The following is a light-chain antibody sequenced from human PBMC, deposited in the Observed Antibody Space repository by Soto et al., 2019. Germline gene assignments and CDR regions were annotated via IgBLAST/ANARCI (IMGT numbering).Light chain of an antibody. CDR1: SSDVVGYNY. J-gene: IGLJ3*02. V-gene: IGLV2-8*01. CDR2: EVT. CDR3: SSYAASNNFYFV. Sequence: QSALTQPPSASGSPGQSVTISCTGTSSDVVGYNYVSWYQQYPGRAPKLMIYEVTKRPSGVPDRFSGSKSGNTASLTVSGLQAEDEADYYWSSYAASNNFYFVFGGGTKLTVL.